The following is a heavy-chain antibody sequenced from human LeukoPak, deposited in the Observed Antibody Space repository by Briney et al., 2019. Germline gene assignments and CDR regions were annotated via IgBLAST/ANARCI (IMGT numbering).Heavy chain of an antibody. V-gene: IGHV1-18*01. J-gene: IGHJ6*02. CDR2: ISAYNGNT. CDR1: GYTFTSYG. D-gene: IGHD3-9*01. Sequence: ASVKVSCKASGYTFTSYGISWLRQAPGQGLEWMGWISAYNGNTNYAQKLQGRVTMTTDTSTSTAYMELRSLRSDDTAVYYCARALPKRVTIFSGPHKNYYYYGMDVWGQGTTVTVSS. CDR3: ARALPKRVTIFSGPHKNYYYYGMDV.